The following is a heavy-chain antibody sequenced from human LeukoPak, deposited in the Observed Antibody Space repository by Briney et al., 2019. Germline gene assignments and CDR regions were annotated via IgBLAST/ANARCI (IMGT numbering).Heavy chain of an antibody. Sequence: ASVKVSCKASGYTFTSYGISWVRQDPGQGLEWMGWISAYNGNTNYAQKLQGRVTMTTDTSTSTAYMELRSLRSDDTAVYYCARDNNLYGDYAIPFDYWGQGTLVTVSS. D-gene: IGHD4-17*01. CDR3: ARDNNLYGDYAIPFDY. V-gene: IGHV1-18*01. CDR1: GYTFTSYG. CDR2: ISAYNGNT. J-gene: IGHJ4*02.